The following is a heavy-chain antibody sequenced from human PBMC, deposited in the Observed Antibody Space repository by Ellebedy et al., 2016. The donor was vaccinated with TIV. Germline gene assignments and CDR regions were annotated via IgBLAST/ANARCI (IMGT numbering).Heavy chain of an antibody. V-gene: IGHV4-39*07. Sequence: SETLSLXXTVSGGSISSSSYYWGWIRQPPGKGLEWIGSIYYSGSTYYNPSLKSRVTISVDTSKNQFSLKLSSVTAADTAVHYCARQYGYYDSSGYYPFDYWGQGTLVTVSS. CDR1: GGSISSSSYY. CDR2: IYYSGST. D-gene: IGHD3-22*01. CDR3: ARQYGYYDSSGYYPFDY. J-gene: IGHJ4*02.